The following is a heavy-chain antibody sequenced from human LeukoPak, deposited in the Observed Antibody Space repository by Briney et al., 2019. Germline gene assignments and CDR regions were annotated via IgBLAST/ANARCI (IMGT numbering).Heavy chain of an antibody. CDR2: ISSSGSSI. J-gene: IGHJ4*02. CDR1: GFAFRSYE. CDR3: ARKGGYGLDFDY. Sequence: GGSLRLSCAASGFAFRSYEMNWGRQAPGKGLEWVSYISSSGSSIYYAEFVKGRFTISRDNAKNSLYLQTDSLRAEDTAVYYCARKGGYGLDFDYWGQGTLVTVSS. D-gene: IGHD5-18*01. V-gene: IGHV3-48*03.